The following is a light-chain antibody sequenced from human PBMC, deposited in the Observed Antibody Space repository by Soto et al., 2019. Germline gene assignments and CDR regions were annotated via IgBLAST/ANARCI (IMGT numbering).Light chain of an antibody. V-gene: IGKV1-5*01. CDR1: QSISSW. J-gene: IGKJ1*01. CDR2: DAS. Sequence: DIQMTQSPSTLSASVGDRDTITCRASQSISSWLAWYQQKPGKAPKLLIYDASSLESGVPSRFSGSGSGTEFTLTISSLQPDDLATYYCQQYNSYPWTFGQGTKVDIK. CDR3: QQYNSYPWT.